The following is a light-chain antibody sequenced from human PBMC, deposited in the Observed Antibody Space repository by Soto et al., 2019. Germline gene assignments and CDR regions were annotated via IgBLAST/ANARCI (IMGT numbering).Light chain of an antibody. CDR1: QDIGIN. J-gene: IGKJ1*01. CDR3: LLHNAYPWT. Sequence: DIQMTQSPSSLSASVGDRVTMTCRASQDIGINLGWFQQKPGKAPKRLIYVASSLQSGVPSRFSGSGSGTEFTLTISSLQPEDFASYFCLLHNAYPWTFGQGTKVEV. V-gene: IGKV1-17*01. CDR2: VAS.